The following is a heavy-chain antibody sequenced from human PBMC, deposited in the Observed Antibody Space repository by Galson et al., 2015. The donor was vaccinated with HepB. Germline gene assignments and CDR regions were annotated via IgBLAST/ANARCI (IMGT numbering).Heavy chain of an antibody. Sequence: SLRLSCAASGFTFSSYGMHWVRQAPGKGLEWVAVISYDGSNKYYADSVKGRFTISRDNSKNTLYLQMNSLRAEDTAVYYCAKDWPDPDYGDDPDAFDIWGQGTMVTVSS. CDR3: AKDWPDPDYGDDPDAFDI. CDR1: GFTFSSYG. CDR2: ISYDGSNK. V-gene: IGHV3-30*18. J-gene: IGHJ3*02. D-gene: IGHD4-17*01.